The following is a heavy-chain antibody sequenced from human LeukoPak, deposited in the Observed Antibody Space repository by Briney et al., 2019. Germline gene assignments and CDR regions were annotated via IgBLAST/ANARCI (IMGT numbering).Heavy chain of an antibody. CDR1: GGTFSSYA. D-gene: IGHD3-22*01. CDR2: IIPIFGTA. J-gene: IGHJ3*02. V-gene: IGHV1-69*13. Sequence: ASVKVSCKASGGTFSSYAISWVRQAPGQGLEWMGGIIPIFGTANYAQKFQGRVTITADESTSTAYMELSSLRSEDTAVYYCARDLSSSGYYFDAFDIWGQGTMVTVSS. CDR3: ARDLSSSGYYFDAFDI.